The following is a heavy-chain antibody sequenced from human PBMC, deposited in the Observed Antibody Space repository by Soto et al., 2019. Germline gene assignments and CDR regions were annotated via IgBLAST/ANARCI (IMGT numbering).Heavy chain of an antibody. J-gene: IGHJ3*02. CDR1: GYTLTELS. D-gene: IGHD1-26*01. CDR2: FDPEDGET. V-gene: IGHV1-24*01. CDR3: ASSGSYSAWAFDI. Sequence: ASVKVSCKVSGYTLTELSMHCVRQAPGKGLEWMGGFDPEDGETIYAQKFQGRVTMTEDTSTDTAYMELSSLRSEDTAVYYCASSGSYSAWAFDIWGQGTMVTVSS.